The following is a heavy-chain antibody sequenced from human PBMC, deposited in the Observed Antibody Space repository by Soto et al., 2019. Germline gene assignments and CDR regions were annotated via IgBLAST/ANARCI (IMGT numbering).Heavy chain of an antibody. CDR3: ARDPAGHGSGWYWSYYYYGMDV. D-gene: IGHD6-19*01. CDR2: ISYDGSNK. V-gene: IGHV3-30-3*01. Sequence: AGGSLRLSCAASGFTFSSYAMHWVRQAPGKGLEWVAVISYDGSNKYYADSVKGRFTISRDNSKNTLYLQMNSLRAEDTAVYYCARDPAGHGSGWYWSYYYYGMDVWGQGTTVTVSS. J-gene: IGHJ6*02. CDR1: GFTFSSYA.